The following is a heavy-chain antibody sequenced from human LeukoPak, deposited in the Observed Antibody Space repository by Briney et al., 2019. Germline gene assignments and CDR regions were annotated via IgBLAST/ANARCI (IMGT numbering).Heavy chain of an antibody. Sequence: ASVKVSCKASGYTFTGYYMSWVRQAPGQGLEWMGWINANSGDTNYAQKLQGRVTMTRDTSISTAYMELSRLRSDDTAVYYCARDRLDTVMGKSGAADGQWGEGTLVTVS. J-gene: IGHJ4*02. CDR1: GYTFTGYY. CDR3: ARDRLDTVMGKSGAADGQ. D-gene: IGHD5-18*01. CDR2: INANSGDT. V-gene: IGHV1-2*02.